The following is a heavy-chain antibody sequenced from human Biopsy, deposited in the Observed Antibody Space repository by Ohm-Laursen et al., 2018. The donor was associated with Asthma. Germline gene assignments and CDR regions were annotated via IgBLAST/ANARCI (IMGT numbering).Heavy chain of an antibody. CDR1: GGTFSNFA. J-gene: IGHJ6*02. Sequence: SVKVSCKAPGGTFSNFAISWVRQAPGQGLEWLGGIMTVFGTTNYAQKFQGRVTITADGSTSTAYMGVTSLRSEDTAIYYCARCQVGYSSGWSLLLKKIYYSGMDVWGQGTAVTVSS. CDR2: IMTVFGTT. V-gene: IGHV1-69*13. CDR3: ARCQVGYSSGWSLLLKKIYYSGMDV. D-gene: IGHD6-19*01.